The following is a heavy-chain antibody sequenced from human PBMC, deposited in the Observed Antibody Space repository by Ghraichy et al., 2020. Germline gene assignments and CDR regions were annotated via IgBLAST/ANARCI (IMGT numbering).Heavy chain of an antibody. D-gene: IGHD6-13*01. CDR1: GGTFSSYT. CDR3: ARDGSAGSPAYFDL. Sequence: SVKVSCKASGGTFSSYTVSWVRQAPGQGLEWMGRIIFTLGITNYAQKFQGRVTITADKSTTTVYMELTSLRSEDTAVYYCARDGSAGSPAYFDLWGRGTLVTVSS. J-gene: IGHJ2*01. V-gene: IGHV1-69*04. CDR2: IIFTLGIT.